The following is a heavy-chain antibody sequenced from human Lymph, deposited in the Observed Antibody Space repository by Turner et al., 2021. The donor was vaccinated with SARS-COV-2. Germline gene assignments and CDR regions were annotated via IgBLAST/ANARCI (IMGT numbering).Heavy chain of an antibody. V-gene: IGHV3-49*04. J-gene: IGHJ4*02. Sequence: EVQLVESGGGLVQTGQSLSRAWRASGFTFGDDAMSWVRPAPGKGLEWVGFIRSKAYGGTTQYAASVKVRFTISRDDFKRIAYLQTDSVTTEDTAVYYCTRVKYCTGGSCYGYHFDYWGQGTLVTVSS. CDR1: GFTFGDDA. D-gene: IGHD2-15*01. CDR2: IRSKAYGGTT. CDR3: TRVKYCTGGSCYGYHFDY.